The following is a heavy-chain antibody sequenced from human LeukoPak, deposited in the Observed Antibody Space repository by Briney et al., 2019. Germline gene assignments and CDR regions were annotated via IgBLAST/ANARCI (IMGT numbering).Heavy chain of an antibody. Sequence: GGSLRLSCAASGFTFSSYAMHWVRQAPGKGLEWVAVISYDGGNKYYADSVKGRFTISRDNSKNTLYLQMNSLRAEDTAVYYCAKDRITMMPDYWGQGTLVTVSS. CDR3: AKDRITMMPDY. CDR2: ISYDGGNK. CDR1: GFTFSSYA. D-gene: IGHD3-22*01. J-gene: IGHJ4*02. V-gene: IGHV3-30-3*01.